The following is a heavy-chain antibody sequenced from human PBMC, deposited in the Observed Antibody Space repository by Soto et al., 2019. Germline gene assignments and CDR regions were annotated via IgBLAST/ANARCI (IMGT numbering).Heavy chain of an antibody. Sequence: HXQTLPITCAISGDSVSRNSASCNWIKQSPSRGLEWLGRTYFRSKWYKDYAISVKSRITINPDTSKNQFSLQLNSVTPEDTAVYYCVRDVGGGELLDYWGQGTLVTVYS. CDR1: GDSVSRNSAS. D-gene: IGHD1-26*01. V-gene: IGHV6-1*01. J-gene: IGHJ4*02. CDR3: VRDVGGGELLDY. CDR2: TYFRSKWYK.